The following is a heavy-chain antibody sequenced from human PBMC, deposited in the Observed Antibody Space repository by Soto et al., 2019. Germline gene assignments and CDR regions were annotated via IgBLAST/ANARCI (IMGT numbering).Heavy chain of an antibody. Sequence: SDTLSITCNVSGGSISSSSYYWALIRQPPGKGLDWIGYIYYSGSTNYNPSLKSRVTISVDTSKNQFSLKLSSVTAADTAVYYCARFLEDIAAQYYFEYWGQGTLVTVSS. CDR3: ARFLEDIAAQYYFEY. CDR1: GGSISSSSYY. V-gene: IGHV4-39*07. CDR2: IYYSGST. D-gene: IGHD6-6*01. J-gene: IGHJ4*02.